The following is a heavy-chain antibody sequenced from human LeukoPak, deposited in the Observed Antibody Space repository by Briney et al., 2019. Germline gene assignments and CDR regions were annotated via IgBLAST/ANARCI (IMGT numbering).Heavy chain of an antibody. CDR3: ARSPGDFWSGYSLQGYYYYYMDV. Sequence: GASVKVSCKASGYTFTSYGISWVRQAPGQGLEWMGWISAYNGNTNYAQKLQGRVTMTTDTSTSTAYMELSSLRSEDTAVYYCARSPGDFWSGYSLQGYYYYYMDVWGKGTTVTVSS. J-gene: IGHJ6*03. CDR1: GYTFTSYG. V-gene: IGHV1-18*01. D-gene: IGHD3-3*01. CDR2: ISAYNGNT.